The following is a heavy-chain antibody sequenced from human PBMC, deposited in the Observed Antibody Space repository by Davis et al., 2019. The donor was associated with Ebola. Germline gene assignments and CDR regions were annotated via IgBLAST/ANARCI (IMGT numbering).Heavy chain of an antibody. CDR3: ARDFDVGYCTGGVCYYYGMDV. CDR2: INPSGGST. J-gene: IGHJ6*02. V-gene: IGHV1-46*01. Sequence: ASVQVSCKASGYTFTSYYMHWVRQAPGQGLEWMGIINPSGGSTSYAQKFQGRVTMTRDTSTSTVYMELSSLRSEDTAVYYCARDFDVGYCTGGVCYYYGMDVWGQGTTVTVSS. CDR1: GYTFTSYY. D-gene: IGHD2-8*02.